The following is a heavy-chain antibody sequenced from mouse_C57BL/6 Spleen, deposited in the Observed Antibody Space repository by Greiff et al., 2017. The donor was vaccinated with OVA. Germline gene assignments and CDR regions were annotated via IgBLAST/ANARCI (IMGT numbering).Heavy chain of an antibody. V-gene: IGHV1-26*01. J-gene: IGHJ4*01. CDR1: GYTFTDYY. D-gene: IGHD3-3*01. CDR2: INPNNGGT. Sequence: VQLQQSGPELVKPGASVKISCKASGYTFTDYYMNWVKQSHGKSLEWIGDINPNNGGTSYTQKFKGTATLTVDKSSSTAYMELRSLTSEDSAVYYCARGTGAMDYWGQGTSVTVSS. CDR3: ARGTGAMDY.